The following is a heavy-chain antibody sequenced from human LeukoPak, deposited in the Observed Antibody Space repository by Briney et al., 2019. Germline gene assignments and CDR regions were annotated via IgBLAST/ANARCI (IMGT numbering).Heavy chain of an antibody. CDR2: IYYSGST. Sequence: SETLSLTCTVSGGSISSHYWNWIRQPPGKGLEWIGYIYYSGSTNYNPSLKSRVTISVDTSRNQFSLKPSSVTAADSAVYYCARRTGYLNYYYYYYMDVWGNGTTVTVSS. J-gene: IGHJ6*03. V-gene: IGHV4-59*11. CDR3: ARRTGYLNYYYYYYMDV. D-gene: IGHD3/OR15-3a*01. CDR1: GGSISSHY.